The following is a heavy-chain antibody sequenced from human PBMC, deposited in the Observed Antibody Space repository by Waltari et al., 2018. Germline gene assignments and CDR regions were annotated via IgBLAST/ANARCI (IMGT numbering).Heavy chain of an antibody. CDR1: GFTFSNAW. CDR2: IKSKTDGGTT. D-gene: IGHD2-2*01. CDR3: TTELGGIGYCSSTSCYLNY. V-gene: IGHV3-15*01. J-gene: IGHJ4*02. Sequence: EVQLVESGGGLVKPGGSLRLSCAASGFTFSNAWMSWVRQAPGKGLEWVGRIKSKTDGGTTDYAAPVKGRCTISRDYSKNTLYLQMNSLKSEDTAVYYCTTELGGIGYCSSTSCYLNYWGQGTLVTVSS.